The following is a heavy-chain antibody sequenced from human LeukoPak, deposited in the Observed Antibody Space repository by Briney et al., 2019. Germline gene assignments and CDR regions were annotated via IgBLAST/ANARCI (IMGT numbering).Heavy chain of an antibody. V-gene: IGHV5-51*01. CDR1: GYRFKSYW. D-gene: IGHD3-22*01. Sequence: HGEALKISWKGSGYRFKSYWIGWVRQMPGKGLELMGIIYSVESDTTYSQTFQGKVTISADKSISSAGLKWSSLDAPDPDMNFCARLPYFDSSGPYSRAFDYWGQGTLVTVSS. CDR3: ARLPYFDSSGPYSRAFDY. J-gene: IGHJ4*02. CDR2: IYSVESDT.